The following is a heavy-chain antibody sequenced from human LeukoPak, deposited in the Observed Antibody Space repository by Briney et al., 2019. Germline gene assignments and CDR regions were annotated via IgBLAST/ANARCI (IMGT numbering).Heavy chain of an antibody. J-gene: IGHJ4*02. CDR1: GFTFSSYS. V-gene: IGHV3-48*01. CDR2: ISSSSSTI. D-gene: IGHD1-26*01. CDR3: ARDYRRELLRPLDY. Sequence: GGSLRLSCAASGFTFSSYSMNWVRQAPGKGLEWVSYISSSSSTIYYADSVKGRFTISRDNAKTSLYLQMNSLRAEDTAVYYCARDYRRELLRPLDYWGQGTLVTVSS.